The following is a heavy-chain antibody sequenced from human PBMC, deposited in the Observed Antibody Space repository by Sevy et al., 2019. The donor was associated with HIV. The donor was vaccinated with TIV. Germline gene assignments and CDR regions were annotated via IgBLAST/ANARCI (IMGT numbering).Heavy chain of an antibody. J-gene: IGHJ4*02. V-gene: IGHV3-30*18. CDR2: ISYDGSNK. CDR1: GFTFSSYG. CDR3: ANGYYYGSGSYYDY. Sequence: GGSLRLSCAASGFTFSSYGMHWVRQAPGKGLEWVAVISYDGSNKYYADSVKGRVTISRDNPKNTLYLQMNSLRAEDTAVYYCANGYYYGSGSYYDYWGQGTLVTVSS. D-gene: IGHD3-10*01.